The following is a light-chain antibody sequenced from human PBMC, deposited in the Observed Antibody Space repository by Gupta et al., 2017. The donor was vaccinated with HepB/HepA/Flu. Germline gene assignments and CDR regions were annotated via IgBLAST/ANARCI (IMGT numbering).Light chain of an antibody. V-gene: IGLV1-40*01. CDR2: DNN. J-gene: IGLJ3*02. CDR1: SSNIGAGYD. CDR3: QSFDSSLSGWV. Sequence: QSVLTQPPSVSGAPGQRVTISCTGSSSNIGAGYDVHWYQQLPGTAPKLLIYDNNNRPSGVPDRFSGSKSGTSASRAITGLQAEDEADYYCQSFDSSLSGWVFGGGTKLTV.